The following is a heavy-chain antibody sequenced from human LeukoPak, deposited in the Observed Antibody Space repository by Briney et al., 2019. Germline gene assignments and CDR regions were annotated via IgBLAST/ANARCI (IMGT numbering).Heavy chain of an antibody. Sequence: SQTLSLTCTVSGGSISSGSYYWSWIRQPAGKGLEWIGRIYTSGSTNYNPSLKSRVTISVDKSKNQFSLKLRSVTAADTAVYYCARMKGDYWGQGTLVTVSS. V-gene: IGHV4-61*02. CDR3: ARMKGDY. J-gene: IGHJ4*02. CDR1: GGSISSGSYY. CDR2: IYTSGST.